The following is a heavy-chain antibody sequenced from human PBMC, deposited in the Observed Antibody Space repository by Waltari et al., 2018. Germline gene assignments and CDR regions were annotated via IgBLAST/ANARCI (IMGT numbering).Heavy chain of an antibody. CDR2: INHSGST. CDR3: ARIYPQQLVRGGMDV. V-gene: IGHV4-34*01. D-gene: IGHD6-13*01. CDR1: GGSFSGYY. J-gene: IGHJ6*02. Sequence: QVQLQQWGAGLLKPSETLSLTCAVYGGSFSGYYWSWIRQPPGKGLEWIGEINHSGSTNYNPSLKSRGTISVDTSKNQFSLKLSSVTAADTAVYYCARIYPQQLVRGGMDVWGQGTTVTVSS.